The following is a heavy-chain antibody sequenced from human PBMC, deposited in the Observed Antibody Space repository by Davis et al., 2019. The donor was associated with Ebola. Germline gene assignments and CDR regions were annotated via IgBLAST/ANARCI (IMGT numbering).Heavy chain of an antibody. CDR1: GASIASDY. J-gene: IGHJ4*02. CDR3: ARDPSSYDSAGWGF. Sequence: PSETLSLTCSVSGASIASDYWTWIRQPPGKGLDWIGFIYYTGSTNYNPSLKSRVTMSVDTSKNQFSLRLSSVTTADTALYYCARDPSSYDSAGWGFWGQGTLVTVSS. D-gene: IGHD3-22*01. CDR2: IYYTGST. V-gene: IGHV4-59*01.